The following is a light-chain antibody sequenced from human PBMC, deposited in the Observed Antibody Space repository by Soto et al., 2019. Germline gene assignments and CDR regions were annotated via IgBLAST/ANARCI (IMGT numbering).Light chain of an antibody. Sequence: DIQMTPSPLSLSESVGDRVTISCRARQGVSRWLAWYQHKPGKDPKSLIYAASTLQSGVPSRFSGSGSGTDFTLTISSLQPEDFATYYCQQYDTYPLTFGQGTRLEI. J-gene: IGKJ5*01. V-gene: IGKV1D-16*01. CDR1: QGVSRW. CDR2: AAS. CDR3: QQYDTYPLT.